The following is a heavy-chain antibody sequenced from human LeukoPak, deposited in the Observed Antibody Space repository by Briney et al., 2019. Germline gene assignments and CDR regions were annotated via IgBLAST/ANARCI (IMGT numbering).Heavy chain of an antibody. D-gene: IGHD6-6*01. Sequence: PGGSLRLSCAASGFTFSSYSMNWVRQAPGKGLEWVSYISSSSSTIYYADSVKGRFTISRDNAMNSVYLQMNSLRAEDTAVYYCARGKLSAGAFDIWGQGTMVTVSS. V-gene: IGHV3-48*01. CDR3: ARGKLSAGAFDI. CDR1: GFTFSSYS. CDR2: ISSSSSTI. J-gene: IGHJ3*02.